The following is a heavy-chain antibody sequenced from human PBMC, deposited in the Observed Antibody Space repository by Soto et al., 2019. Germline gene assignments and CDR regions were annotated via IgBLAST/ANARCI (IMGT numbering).Heavy chain of an antibody. CDR1: GFTFNIYA. CDR2: TSLSGDST. D-gene: IGHD6-19*01. J-gene: IGHJ6*02. V-gene: IGHV3-23*01. Sequence: XASLILSGEASGFTFNIYAMNWVRQAPGKGLEWVSATSLSGDSTYFADSVKGRFMISRDNSKNTLYLQMNSLRAEDTAIYHCARTLAVAVPWYYGMDVWGQGTTVTVSS. CDR3: ARTLAVAVPWYYGMDV.